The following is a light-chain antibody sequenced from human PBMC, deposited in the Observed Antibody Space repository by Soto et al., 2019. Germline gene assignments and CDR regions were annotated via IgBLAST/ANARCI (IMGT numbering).Light chain of an antibody. CDR1: SSDVGAYNY. CDR2: EAD. V-gene: IGLV2-14*01. CDR3: SSYTVINTAV. J-gene: IGLJ7*01. Sequence: QSVLTQPASVSGSPGQSISISCTGSSSDVGAYNYVAWYQQKPGKAPKLLIYEADNRPSGIFHRFSGSKSGNTASLTISGLQTEDEADYYCSSYTVINTAVFGGGTQLTVL.